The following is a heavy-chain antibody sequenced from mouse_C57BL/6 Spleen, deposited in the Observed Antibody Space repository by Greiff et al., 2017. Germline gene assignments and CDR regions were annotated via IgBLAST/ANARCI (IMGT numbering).Heavy chain of an antibody. D-gene: IGHD2-1*01. Sequence: QVQLKQSGAELVKPGASVKISCKASGYAFSSYWMNWVKQRPGKGLEWIGQIYPGDGDTNYNGKFKSKATLTADKSSSTAYMQLSSLTSEDSAVYFCARGGDYGNYFDYWGQGTTLTVSS. CDR1: GYAFSSYW. CDR2: IYPGDGDT. J-gene: IGHJ2*01. V-gene: IGHV1-80*01. CDR3: ARGGDYGNYFDY.